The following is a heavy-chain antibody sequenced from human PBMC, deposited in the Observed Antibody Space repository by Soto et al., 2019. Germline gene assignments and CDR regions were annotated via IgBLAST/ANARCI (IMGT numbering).Heavy chain of an antibody. CDR3: SRDYYGPGPD. J-gene: IGHJ4*02. CDR1: GLTLSRYW. V-gene: IGHV3-7*04. D-gene: IGHD3-22*01. Sequence: EVQLVESGGGLVQPGGSLRLSCVASGLTLSRYWMSWVRQAPGKGLEWVANIKEDGGKTYYVDSVKGRFTISRDNAKNSVYLQMNSLRGEDTAVYYCSRDYYGPGPDWGQGTLVIVSS. CDR2: IKEDGGKT.